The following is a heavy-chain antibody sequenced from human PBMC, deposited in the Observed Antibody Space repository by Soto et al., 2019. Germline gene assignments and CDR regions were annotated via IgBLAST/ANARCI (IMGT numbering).Heavy chain of an antibody. V-gene: IGHV3-33*01. D-gene: IGHD3-3*01. CDR3: ARDKKISDFWSGYHYYYGMDV. J-gene: IGHJ6*02. CDR1: GFTFSSYG. CDR2: IWYDGSNK. Sequence: GGSLRLSCAAFGFTFSSYGMHWVRQAPGKGLEWVAVIWYDGSNKYYADSVKGRFTISRDNSKNTLYLQMNSLRAEDTAVYYCARDKKISDFWSGYHYYYGMDVWGQGTTVTVSS.